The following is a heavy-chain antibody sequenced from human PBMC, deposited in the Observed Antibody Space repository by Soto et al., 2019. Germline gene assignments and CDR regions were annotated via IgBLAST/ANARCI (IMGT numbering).Heavy chain of an antibody. CDR1: GFPFSTSA. Sequence: GGSLRLSCAASGFPFSTSAMNWVRQAPGKGLEWVSIISATSDAAYYAESVKGRFTSSRYNSKNTLYLQMNSLRPEDTAMYYCGKYSGSYPVYNGMNVWGQGTTVTVSS. CDR3: GKYSGSYPVYNGMNV. J-gene: IGHJ6*02. D-gene: IGHD1-26*01. CDR2: ISATSDAA. V-gene: IGHV3-23*01.